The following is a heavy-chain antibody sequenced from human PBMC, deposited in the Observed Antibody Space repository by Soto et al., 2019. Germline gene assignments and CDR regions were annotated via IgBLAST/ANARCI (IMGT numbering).Heavy chain of an antibody. CDR1: GDSVSSNSAA. V-gene: IGHV6-1*01. Sequence: PSQTRSRTCAISGDSVSSNSAAWNWIRQSPSRVLEWLGRTYYRSKWYNEYAVSVKSRITINPDTSKNQFSLQLNSVTPEDTAVYYCARHMEYSRGWGANRGFDHWGQGTLVTVS. CDR2: TYYRSKWYN. CDR3: ARHMEYSRGWGANRGFDH. D-gene: IGHD6-19*01. J-gene: IGHJ5*02.